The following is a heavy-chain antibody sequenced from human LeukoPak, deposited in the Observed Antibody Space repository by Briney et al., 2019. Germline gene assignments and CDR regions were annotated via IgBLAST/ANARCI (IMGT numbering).Heavy chain of an antibody. J-gene: IGHJ4*02. CDR1: GGSISSYY. CDR3: ARKLGVVTAIPHFDY. D-gene: IGHD2-21*02. V-gene: IGHV4-59*12. CDR2: IYYSGST. Sequence: PSETLSLTCTVSGGSISSYYWSWIRQPPGKGLEWIGYIYYSGSTNYNPSLKSRVTISVDTSKNQFSLKLSSVTAADTAVYYCARKLGVVTAIPHFDYWGQGALVTVSS.